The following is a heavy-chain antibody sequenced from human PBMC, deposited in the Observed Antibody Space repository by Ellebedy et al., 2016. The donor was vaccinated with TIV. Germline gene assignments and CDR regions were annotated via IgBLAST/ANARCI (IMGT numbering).Heavy chain of an antibody. CDR1: GFTFSSYS. V-gene: IGHV3-21*01. Sequence: GESLKISCAASGFTFSSYSMNWVRQAPGKGLEWVSSISSSSSYIYYADSVKGRFTISRDNSKNTLYLQMNSLRAEDTAVYYCARDPLDDAFDIWGQGTMVTVSS. J-gene: IGHJ3*02. CDR2: ISSSSSYI. CDR3: ARDPLDDAFDI.